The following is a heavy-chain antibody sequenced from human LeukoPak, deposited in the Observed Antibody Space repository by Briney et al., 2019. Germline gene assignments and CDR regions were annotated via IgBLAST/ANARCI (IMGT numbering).Heavy chain of an antibody. V-gene: IGHV3-9*01. CDR1: GFTFDDYA. CDR3: AKAETYYYGSGSYSGWFDP. J-gene: IGHJ5*02. D-gene: IGHD3-10*01. CDR2: ISWNSGSI. Sequence: GGSLRLSCAASGFTFDDYAMHWVRQAPGKGLEWVSGISWNSGSIGYADSVKGRFTISRDNAKNSLYLQMNSLRAEDTALYYCAKAETYYYGSGSYSGWFDPWGQGTLVTVSS.